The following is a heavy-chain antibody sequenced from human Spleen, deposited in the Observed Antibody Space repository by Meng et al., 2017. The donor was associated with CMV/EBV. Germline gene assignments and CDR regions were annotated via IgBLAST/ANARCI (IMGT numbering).Heavy chain of an antibody. CDR3: ARDERGTYSRFDF. CDR1: GFPFTSNN. J-gene: IGHJ4*02. D-gene: IGHD1-26*01. V-gene: IGHV3-21*01. Sequence: CAASGFPFTSNNLNWVRQTPGGGLEWVASLSSSIGYIYYADSVRGRFTLSTDNAKNLLFLQMNSLRAEDSAVYYCARDERGTYSRFDFWGQGVLVTVSS. CDR2: LSSSIGYI.